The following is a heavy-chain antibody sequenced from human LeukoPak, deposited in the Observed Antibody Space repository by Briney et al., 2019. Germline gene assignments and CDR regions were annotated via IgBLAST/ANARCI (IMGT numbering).Heavy chain of an antibody. CDR1: GGSISSYY. Sequence: SETLSLTCTVSGGSISSYYWSWIRQPPGKGLEWIGYIYYSGSTNYNPSLKSRVTISVDTSKNQFSLKLSSVTAADTAVYYCAREADSGSYSGAFDIWGQGTMVTVSS. V-gene: IGHV4-59*01. J-gene: IGHJ3*02. D-gene: IGHD1-26*01. CDR2: IYYSGST. CDR3: AREADSGSYSGAFDI.